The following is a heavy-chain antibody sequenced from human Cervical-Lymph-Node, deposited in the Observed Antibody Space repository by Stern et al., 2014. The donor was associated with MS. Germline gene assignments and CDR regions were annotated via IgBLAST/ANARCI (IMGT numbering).Heavy chain of an antibody. D-gene: IGHD3-16*01. Sequence: QVQLVESGPGLVKPSETLSLTCTVSGVSINSYYWSWIRQPPGKGLEWIGYVYYSGSTNYNPSLKSRVTMSVDASKNQFSLKLNSVTAADTAVYYCACIGGDFDYWGQGTLVTVSS. CDR3: ACIGGDFDY. CDR2: VYYSGST. J-gene: IGHJ4*02. CDR1: GVSINSYY. V-gene: IGHV4-59*01.